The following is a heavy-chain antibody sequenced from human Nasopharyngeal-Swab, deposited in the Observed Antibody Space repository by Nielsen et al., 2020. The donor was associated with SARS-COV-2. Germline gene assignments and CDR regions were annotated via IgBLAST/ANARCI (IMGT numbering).Heavy chain of an antibody. CDR3: ARAVVLGKFDY. CDR1: GYTFTSYD. D-gene: IGHD4-23*01. CDR2: MNPNSGNT. V-gene: IGHV1-8*01. Sequence: ASLKVSCKASGYTFTSYDINWVRQATGQGLEWMGWMNPNSGNTGYAQKFQGRVTMTRNTSISTAYMELSCLRSEDTAVYYCARAVVLGKFDYWGQGTLVTVSS. J-gene: IGHJ4*02.